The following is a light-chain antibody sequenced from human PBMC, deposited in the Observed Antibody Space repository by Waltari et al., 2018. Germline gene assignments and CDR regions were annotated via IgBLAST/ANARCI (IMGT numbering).Light chain of an antibody. J-gene: IGKJ1*01. CDR2: DVS. CDR1: ETVTSP. V-gene: IGKV3D-15*01. Sequence: EIVMTQSPAVLSVSPGQRATLSCRASETVTSPLAWYQQKPGQAPRPLIYDVSTRAAGIPARFSGSGSETEFTLTVTSLQSEDCAVYYCQQYYEWQTFGPGTKVEIK. CDR3: QQYYEWQT.